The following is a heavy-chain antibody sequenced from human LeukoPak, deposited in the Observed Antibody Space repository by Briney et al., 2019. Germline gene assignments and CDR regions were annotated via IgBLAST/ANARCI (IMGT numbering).Heavy chain of an antibody. J-gene: IGHJ4*02. CDR3: ARARHMQWLMTDY. CDR1: GLTFSSYS. CDR2: ISSSSSYI. D-gene: IGHD6-19*01. V-gene: IGHV3-21*01. Sequence: GGSLRLSCAASGLTFSSYSMNWVRQAPGKGLEWVSSISSSSSYIYYADSVKGRFTISRDNAKNSLYLQMNSLRAEDTAVYYCARARHMQWLMTDYWGQGTLVTVSS.